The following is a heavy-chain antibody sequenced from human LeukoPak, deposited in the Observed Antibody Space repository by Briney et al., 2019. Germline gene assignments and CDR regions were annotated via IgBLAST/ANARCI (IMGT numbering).Heavy chain of an antibody. CDR3: ARGDSGYDYGFDN. V-gene: IGHV1-69*05. CDR2: IIPIFGTT. Sequence: ASVKVSCKASGGTYSSHAISWVRQAPGQGLEWVGGIIPIFGTTNYAQKFQGRVTITTDESTSTGYMELRSLRSDDTAVYYCARGDSGYDYGFDNWGQGTLVTVSS. CDR1: GGTYSSHA. D-gene: IGHD5-12*01. J-gene: IGHJ4*02.